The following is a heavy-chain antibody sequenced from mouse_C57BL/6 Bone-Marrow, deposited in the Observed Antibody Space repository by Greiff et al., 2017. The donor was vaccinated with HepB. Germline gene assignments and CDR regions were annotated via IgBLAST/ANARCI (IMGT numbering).Heavy chain of an antibody. V-gene: IGHV15-2*01. CDR3: ARNYGSSHWYFDV. CDR1: DSEVFPIAY. Sequence: QVQLQQSGSELRSPGSSVKLSCKDFDSEVFPIAYMSWVRQKPGHGFEWIGGILPSIGRTIYGEKFEDKATLDADTLSNTAYLELNSLTSEDSAIYDCARNYGSSHWYFDVWGTGTTVTVSS. D-gene: IGHD1-1*01. CDR2: ILPSIGRT. J-gene: IGHJ1*03.